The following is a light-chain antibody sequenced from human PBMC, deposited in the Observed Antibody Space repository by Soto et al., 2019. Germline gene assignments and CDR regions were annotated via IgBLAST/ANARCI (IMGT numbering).Light chain of an antibody. V-gene: IGLV2-14*01. CDR2: EVS. CDR1: SSDVGGYNY. Sequence: QSALTQPASVSGSPGQSITISCTGTSSDVGGYNYVSWYQHHPGKAPKLMIHEVSDRPSGISNRFSGSKSGNTASLTISGLQAEDEADYYCSSYRSDTTYVFGTGTKVTV. CDR3: SSYRSDTTYV. J-gene: IGLJ1*01.